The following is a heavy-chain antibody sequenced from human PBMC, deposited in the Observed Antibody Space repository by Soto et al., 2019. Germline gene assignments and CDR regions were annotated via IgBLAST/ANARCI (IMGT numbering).Heavy chain of an antibody. D-gene: IGHD3-10*01. Sequence: PSETLSLTCAVYGGSFSNYYWSWIRQPPGKGLEWIGEINHSGSTNYNPSLKSRVTISVDTSKNQFSLKLSSVTAADTAVYYCARRYGSGFDYWGQGTLVTVSS. CDR2: INHSGST. CDR3: ARRYGSGFDY. V-gene: IGHV4-34*01. CDR1: GGSFSNYY. J-gene: IGHJ4*02.